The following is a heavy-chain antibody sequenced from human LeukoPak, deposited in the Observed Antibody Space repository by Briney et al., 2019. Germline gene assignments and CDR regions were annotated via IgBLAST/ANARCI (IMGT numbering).Heavy chain of an antibody. D-gene: IGHD3-22*01. CDR3: ARPGSGYYDSNGYYSYFDY. CDR1: GFTFSSYS. Sequence: PGGSLRLSCAASGFTFSSYSMNWVRQAPGKGLEWVSYISSSSGTINYADSVKGRFTISRDNAKNSLYLQMNSLRAEDTAVYYCARPGSGYYDSNGYYSYFDYWGQGTLVTVSS. J-gene: IGHJ4*02. CDR2: ISSSSGTI. V-gene: IGHV3-48*01.